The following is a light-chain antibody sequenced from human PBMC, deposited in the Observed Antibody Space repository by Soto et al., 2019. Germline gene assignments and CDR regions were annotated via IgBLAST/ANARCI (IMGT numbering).Light chain of an antibody. CDR3: QKHSSDHI. J-gene: IGKJ3*01. V-gene: IGKV1-27*01. CDR2: AAS. CDR1: QGISHY. Sequence: DIQMTQSPSSLSASVGDRVTITCRASQGISHYLAWYQQKPGKVPKLLIYAASTLQSGVPSRFSGSGSGTDFTRTISSLQHEDVATHYCQKHSSDHIFGPGTKVDIK.